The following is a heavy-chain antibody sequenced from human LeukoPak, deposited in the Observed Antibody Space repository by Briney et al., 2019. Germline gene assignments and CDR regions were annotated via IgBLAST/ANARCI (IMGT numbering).Heavy chain of an antibody. CDR1: GFTFSSYA. CDR2: ISFDGSYK. V-gene: IGHV3-30*04. Sequence: GGSLRLSCAASGFTFSSYAMHWVRQAPGKGLEWVAVISFDGSYKYYADSVKGRFTISRDNAKNSLYLQMNSLRAEDTAVYYCAGSLDSSGYSLFDYWGQGTLVTVSS. D-gene: IGHD3-22*01. J-gene: IGHJ4*02. CDR3: AGSLDSSGYSLFDY.